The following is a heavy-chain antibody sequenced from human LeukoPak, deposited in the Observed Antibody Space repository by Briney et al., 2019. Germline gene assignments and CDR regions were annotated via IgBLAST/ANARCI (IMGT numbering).Heavy chain of an antibody. J-gene: IGHJ4*02. CDR2: INPNSGGT. CDR1: GYTFTGYY. Sequence: ASVKVSCKASGYTFTGYYMHWVRQAPGQGLEWMGWINPNSGGTNYAQKLQGRVTMTRDTSISTAYMELSRLRSDDTAVYYCARQNDDDFWSGMYYFDYWGQGTLVTVSS. V-gene: IGHV1-2*02. CDR3: ARQNDDDFWSGMYYFDY. D-gene: IGHD3-3*01.